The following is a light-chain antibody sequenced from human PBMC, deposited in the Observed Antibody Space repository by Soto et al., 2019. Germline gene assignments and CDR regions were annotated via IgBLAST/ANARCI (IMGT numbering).Light chain of an antibody. CDR2: DAS. V-gene: IGKV3-11*01. CDR1: QSVSSN. CDR3: HQRSDWPPT. J-gene: IGKJ4*01. Sequence: ENVLTQSPATLSLSPGERATLSCRASQSVSSNLAWYQQKPGQSPRLLIYDASNRATGIPARFSGSGSGTDFTLTISSLQPEDFAVYYCHQRSDWPPTCGGGTKVEIK.